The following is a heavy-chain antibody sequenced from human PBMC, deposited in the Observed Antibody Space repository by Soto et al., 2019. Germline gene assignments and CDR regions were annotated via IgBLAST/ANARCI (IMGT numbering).Heavy chain of an antibody. CDR1: GFTFSSYA. V-gene: IGHV3-23*01. J-gene: IGHJ4*02. Sequence: PGGSLRLSSAASGFTFSSYAMSWVRQAPGKGLELVPSISGSGGGTYYADSLKRQFSFSRDNSKIKLYLQMNSLRDEDTAVYYCARVVWLLRNFDYWGRGRLVNVSS. CDR2: ISGSGGGT. D-gene: IGHD3-3*01. CDR3: ARVVWLLRNFDY.